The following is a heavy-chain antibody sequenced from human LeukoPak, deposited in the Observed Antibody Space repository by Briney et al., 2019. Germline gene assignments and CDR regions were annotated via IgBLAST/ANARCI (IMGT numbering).Heavy chain of an antibody. V-gene: IGHV4-38-2*01. CDR1: GFSISSGYF. CDR2: IHYPEST. D-gene: IGHD6-13*01. Sequence: PSETLSLTCAVSGFSISSGYFWGWIRRPPGKGLEWIRTIHYPESTYYNPSLNSRLTISIDTSKNHFSLKLSSVTAADTALYYCARGRGRQVGTRWHPDTHHDYWGQGILVTVSS. CDR3: ARGRGRQVGTRWHPDTHHDY. J-gene: IGHJ4*02.